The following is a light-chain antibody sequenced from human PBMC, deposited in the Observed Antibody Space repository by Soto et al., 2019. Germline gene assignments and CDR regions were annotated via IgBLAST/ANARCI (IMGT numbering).Light chain of an antibody. V-gene: IGKV1-5*01. CDR3: QQFART. CDR2: DAS. J-gene: IGKJ1*01. Sequence: DIQMTQSPSTLSASVGDRVTITCRASQSISSWLAWYQQKPGKAPKLLIYDASSLESGVPSRFSGSGSGTEFTLTISSLQPDDFATYYCQQFARTGGQGTKVDIK. CDR1: QSISSW.